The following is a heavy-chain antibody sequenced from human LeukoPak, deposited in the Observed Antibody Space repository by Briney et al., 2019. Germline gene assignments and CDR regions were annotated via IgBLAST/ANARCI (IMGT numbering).Heavy chain of an antibody. CDR2: INPNSGGT. CDR1: GGTFSSYA. V-gene: IGHV1-2*02. Sequence: ASVKVSCKASGGTFSSYAISWVRQAPGQGLEWMGWINPNSGGTNYAQKFQGRVTMTRDTSISTAYMELSRLRSDDTAVYYCARDAPLYYYDSSGTSPAFDIWGQGTMVTVSS. D-gene: IGHD3-22*01. CDR3: ARDAPLYYYDSSGTSPAFDI. J-gene: IGHJ3*02.